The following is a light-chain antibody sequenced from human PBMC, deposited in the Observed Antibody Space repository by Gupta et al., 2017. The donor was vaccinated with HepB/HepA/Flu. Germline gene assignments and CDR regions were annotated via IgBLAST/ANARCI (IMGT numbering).Light chain of an antibody. J-gene: IGLJ2*01. CDR2: SNN. Sequence: QSVLTQPPSASGTPGQRVTISCSGSSSNIGTNTVHWYHQFPGTAPKLLINSNNQWPSGVPDRFSGSKSGTSAALAISGLQAEDEGDYYCAAWDDGLNDLVFGGGTKLTVL. CDR1: SSNIGTNT. CDR3: AAWDDGLNDLV. V-gene: IGLV1-44*01.